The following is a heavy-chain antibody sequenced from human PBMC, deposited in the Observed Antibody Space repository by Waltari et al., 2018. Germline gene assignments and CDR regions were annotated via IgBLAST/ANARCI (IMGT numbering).Heavy chain of an antibody. V-gene: IGHV4-38-2*02. CDR2: IYQSGTT. Sequence: QVQLQESGPGLVKPSETLSLTCTVSAYSISSGYSWGWGRQPPGKGRECIATIYQSGTTYYNPSLRSRVTISIDTSKNQVSLELRSVTAADTAVYYCAKGHDYGDYLLDYWGQGTLVTVSS. CDR3: AKGHDYGDYLLDY. J-gene: IGHJ4*02. CDR1: AYSISSGYS. D-gene: IGHD4-17*01.